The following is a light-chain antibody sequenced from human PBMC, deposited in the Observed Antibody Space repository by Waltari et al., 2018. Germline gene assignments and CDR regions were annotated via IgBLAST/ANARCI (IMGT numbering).Light chain of an antibody. Sequence: EIVLTQSPGTLSLSPGERVTLSCRASQTVSMNLIAWYLHKPAQAPRPIYSASGRATGIPDRFSGSGSGTDFSLTISRVEPEDSAVYYCQQYSSSVMYTFGQGTKLEI. CDR2: SAS. CDR1: QTVSMNL. V-gene: IGKV3-20*01. CDR3: QQYSSSVMYT. J-gene: IGKJ2*01.